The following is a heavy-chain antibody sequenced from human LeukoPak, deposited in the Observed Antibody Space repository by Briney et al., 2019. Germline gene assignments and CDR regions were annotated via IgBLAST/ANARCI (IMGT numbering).Heavy chain of an antibody. D-gene: IGHD3-16*01. CDR1: GDSVSSNGAA. J-gene: IGHJ4*02. CDR2: TYYRSTWYY. CDR3: AREELGFDH. Sequence: SQTLSLTCAISGDSVSSNGAAWTWIRQSPSRGLEWLGRTYYRSTWYYEYSVSVESRITINPETSKNQFSLQVNSVSPEDTAVYYCAREELGFDHWGQGTLVTVSS. V-gene: IGHV6-1*01.